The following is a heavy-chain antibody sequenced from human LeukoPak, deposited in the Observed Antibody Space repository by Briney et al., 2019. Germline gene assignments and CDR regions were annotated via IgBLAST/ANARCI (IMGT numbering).Heavy chain of an antibody. CDR1: GYTFTGYY. Sequence: ASVKVSCKASGYTFTGYYMHWVRQAPGQGLEWMGRINSNSGGTNYAQKFQGRVTMTGDTSISTAYMELSRLRSDDTAVYYCARRTMVRGETTIYYYYMDVWGKGTTVTVSS. J-gene: IGHJ6*03. CDR2: INSNSGGT. V-gene: IGHV1-2*06. CDR3: ARRTMVRGETTIYYYYMDV. D-gene: IGHD3-10*01.